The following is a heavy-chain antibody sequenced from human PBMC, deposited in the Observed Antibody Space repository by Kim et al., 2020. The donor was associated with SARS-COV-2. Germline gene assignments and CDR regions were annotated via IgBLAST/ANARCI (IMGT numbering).Heavy chain of an antibody. J-gene: IGHJ4*02. CDR2: IYSTGGT. V-gene: IGHV4-59*08. CDR3: ARLSTVGSWYFDY. Sequence: SETLSLTCAVSGASISDYYWTWIRQPPGKGLEWIGYIYSTGGTTYNASLKNRVTLSVDPSNSQFSLRLTSVTAADTAVYYCARLSTVGSWYFDYWGQGILVPVSS. CDR1: GASISDYY. D-gene: IGHD4-17*01.